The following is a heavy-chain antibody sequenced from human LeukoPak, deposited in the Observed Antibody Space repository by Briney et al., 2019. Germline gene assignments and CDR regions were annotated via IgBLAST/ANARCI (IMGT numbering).Heavy chain of an antibody. V-gene: IGHV1-69*10. CDR1: GGTFSNYA. D-gene: IGHD3-22*01. J-gene: IGHJ3*02. CDR3: ARVKEDYYDSSGYYGAFDI. Sequence: SVKVSCKASGGTFSNYAISWVRQAPGQGLEWMGGIIPMFGIANYAEKFQGRVTITADKSTSTAYMELTSLRSEDTAVYYCARVKEDYYDSSGYYGAFDIWGQGTMVTVSS. CDR2: IIPMFGIA.